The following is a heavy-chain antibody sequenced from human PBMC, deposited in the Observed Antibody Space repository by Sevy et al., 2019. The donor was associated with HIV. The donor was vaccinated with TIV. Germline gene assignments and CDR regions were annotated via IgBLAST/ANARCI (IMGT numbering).Heavy chain of an antibody. D-gene: IGHD3-3*01. Sequence: ASVKVACKASGYTFTSYGISWVRQAPGQGLEWMGWISAYNGNTNYAQKLQGRVTMTTDTSTSTAYMELRSLRSDDTAVYYWARGWYWSDYFCYYYGMDVWGQGTTVTVSS. CDR2: ISAYNGNT. J-gene: IGHJ6*02. CDR1: GYTFTSYG. V-gene: IGHV1-18*01. CDR3: ARGWYWSDYFCYYYGMDV.